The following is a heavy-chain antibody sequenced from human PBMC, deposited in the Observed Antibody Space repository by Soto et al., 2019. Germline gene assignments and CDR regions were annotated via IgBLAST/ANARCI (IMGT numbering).Heavy chain of an antibody. D-gene: IGHD3-22*01. V-gene: IGHV1-46*03. Sequence: ASVKVSCKASGYTFTSYGISWVRQAPGQGLEWMGIINASGGSTSYAQKFQGRVTITRDTSTSTVYMELSSLRSEATAVYYCARELYDSSGYPSYWGQGTLVTVS. CDR3: ARELYDSSGYPSY. CDR2: INASGGST. J-gene: IGHJ4*02. CDR1: GYTFTSYG.